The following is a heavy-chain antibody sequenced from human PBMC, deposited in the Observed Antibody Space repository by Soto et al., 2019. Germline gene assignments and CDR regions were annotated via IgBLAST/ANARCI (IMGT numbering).Heavy chain of an antibody. V-gene: IGHV3-23*01. CDR2: ISGSGGST. Sequence: EVQLLESGGGLVQPGGSLRLSCAASGFTFSSYAMSWVRQAPGKGLEWVSAISGSGGSTYYAASVKGLFTISRDNSKNTLYLLTIRLRAEVTALYYCATNLIEYRGGRAFDICGQGTMVTVSS. CDR1: GFTFSSYA. CDR3: ATNLIEYRGGRAFDI. D-gene: IGHD3-10*01. J-gene: IGHJ3*02.